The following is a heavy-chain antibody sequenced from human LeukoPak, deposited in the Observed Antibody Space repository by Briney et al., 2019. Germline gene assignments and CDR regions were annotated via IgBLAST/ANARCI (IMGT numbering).Heavy chain of an antibody. V-gene: IGHV3-23*01. Sequence: GGSLRLSCAASGFTFSSYGMSWVRQAPGKGLEWVSAISGSGGSTYYADSVKGRVTISRDNSKNTLYLQMNSLRAEDTAVYYCAKVAWGDYGEYYFDYWGQGTLVTVSS. D-gene: IGHD4-17*01. CDR3: AKVAWGDYGEYYFDY. CDR1: GFTFSSYG. J-gene: IGHJ4*02. CDR2: ISGSGGST.